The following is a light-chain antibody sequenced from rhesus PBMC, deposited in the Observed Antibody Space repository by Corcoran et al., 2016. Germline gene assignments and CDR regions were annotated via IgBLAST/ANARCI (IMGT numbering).Light chain of an antibody. V-gene: IGKV2-65*01. CDR2: EVS. CDR1: QSLVHSNGNTY. Sequence: DIVMTQSPLSLPITPGQPASISCRSSQSLVHSNGNTYLTWYQQKPGQPPRRLIYEVSTRDPGVPDRFSGSGAGTDFTLKISRVEAEDVGVYYCGQATNVPWTFGQGTKVEIK. CDR3: GQATNVPWT. J-gene: IGKJ1*01.